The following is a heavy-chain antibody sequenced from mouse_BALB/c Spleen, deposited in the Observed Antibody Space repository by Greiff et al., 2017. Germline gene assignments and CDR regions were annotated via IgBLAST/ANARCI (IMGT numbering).Heavy chain of an antibody. CDR2: IFPGTGTT. V-gene: IGHV1S132*01. CDR3: ARRGGNPFAY. J-gene: IGHJ3*01. D-gene: IGHD2-1*01. CDR1: GYTFTSYW. Sequence: LQESGVELVKPGASVKLSCKTSGYTFTSYWIQWVKQRPGQGLGWIGEIFPGTGTTYYNEKFKGKATLTIDTSSSTAYMQLSSLTSEDSAVYFCARRGGNPFAYWGQGTLVTVSA.